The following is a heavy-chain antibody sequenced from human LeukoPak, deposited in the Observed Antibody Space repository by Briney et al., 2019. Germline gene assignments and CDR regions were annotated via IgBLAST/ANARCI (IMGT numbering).Heavy chain of an antibody. V-gene: IGHV1-46*01. CDR3: ARDSYYYDSSGSPGY. CDR1: GYTLTSYY. CDR2: INPSGGST. Sequence: ASVKVSCKASGYTLTSYYMHWVRQAPGQGLEWMGIINPSGGSTSYAQKFQGRVTMTRDTSTSTVYMELSSLRSEDTAVYYCARDSYYYDSSGSPGYWGQGTLVTVSS. D-gene: IGHD3-22*01. J-gene: IGHJ4*02.